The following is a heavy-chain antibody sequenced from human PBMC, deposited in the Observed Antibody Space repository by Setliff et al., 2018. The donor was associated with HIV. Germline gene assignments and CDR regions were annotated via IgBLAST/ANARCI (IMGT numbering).Heavy chain of an antibody. D-gene: IGHD2-15*01. Sequence: SETLSLTCAVSGVSISSRNWWSWVRQPPGKGLEWIGEINYSGNTNYNPSLKTRVTISVDKSKNQFFLNLKSVTAADTAVYYCAKDEGGRYYYYGMDVWGQGTTVTV. CDR3: AKDEGGRYYYYGMDV. CDR2: INYSGNT. J-gene: IGHJ6*02. CDR1: GVSISSRNW. V-gene: IGHV4-4*02.